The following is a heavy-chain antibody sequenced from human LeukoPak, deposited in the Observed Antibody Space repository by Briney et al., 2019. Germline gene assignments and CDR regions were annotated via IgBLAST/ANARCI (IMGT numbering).Heavy chain of an antibody. Sequence: SETLSLTCAVYGGSFSGNYWSWIRQPPGKGLEWIGEINHSGSTNYNPSLKSRVTISVDTSKNQFSLRLSSVTAADTAMYYCAREWAGTGTETWGQGTLVTVSS. CDR1: GGSFSGNY. D-gene: IGHD6-13*01. V-gene: IGHV4-34*01. CDR3: AREWAGTGTET. J-gene: IGHJ5*02. CDR2: INHSGST.